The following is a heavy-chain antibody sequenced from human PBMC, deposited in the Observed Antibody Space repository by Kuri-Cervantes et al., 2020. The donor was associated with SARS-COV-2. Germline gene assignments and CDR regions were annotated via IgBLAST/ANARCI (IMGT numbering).Heavy chain of an antibody. V-gene: IGHV3-9*01. Sequence: GGSLRLSCAASGFTFADYAMHWVRQAPGKGLEWVSGISWNSGSIGYADSVKGRFTISRDNAKNSLYLQMNSLRAEDTAVYYCAREGAAPNDAFDIWGQGTMVTVSS. J-gene: IGHJ3*02. CDR3: AREGAAPNDAFDI. CDR1: GFTFADYA. CDR2: ISWNSGSI. D-gene: IGHD6-6*01.